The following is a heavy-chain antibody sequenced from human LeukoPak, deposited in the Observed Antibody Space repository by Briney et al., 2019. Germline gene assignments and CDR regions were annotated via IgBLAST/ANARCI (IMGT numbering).Heavy chain of an antibody. Sequence: SETLSLTCAVYGGSFSGYYWSWIRQPPGKGLEWIGEINHSGSTNYNPSLKSRVTISVDTSKNQFSLKLSPVTAADTAVYYCARHPLRYFDWLSKGFDYWGQGTLVTVSS. CDR1: GGSFSGYY. CDR2: INHSGST. J-gene: IGHJ4*02. V-gene: IGHV4-34*01. CDR3: ARHPLRYFDWLSKGFDY. D-gene: IGHD3-9*01.